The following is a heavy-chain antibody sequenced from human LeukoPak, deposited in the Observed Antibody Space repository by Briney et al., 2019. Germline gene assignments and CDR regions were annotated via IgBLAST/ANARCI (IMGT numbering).Heavy chain of an antibody. V-gene: IGHV3-23*01. D-gene: IGHD6-19*01. Sequence: QPGGSLRLSCAASGFTFSSYAMSWVRQAPGKGLEWVSAISGSGGSTYYADSVKGRITISRDNSKNTLYLQMNSLRAKDTAVYYCAKIPAVAGTQPAGYYYYYMDVWGKGTTVTVSS. CDR3: AKIPAVAGTQPAGYYYYYMDV. CDR2: ISGSGGST. CDR1: GFTFSSYA. J-gene: IGHJ6*03.